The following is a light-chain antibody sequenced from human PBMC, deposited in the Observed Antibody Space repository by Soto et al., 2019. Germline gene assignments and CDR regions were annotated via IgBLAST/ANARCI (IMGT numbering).Light chain of an antibody. Sequence: IRMTQSPSSLTPSTGDRVTITXRASHGIITYLTWYQQKPGXAPKXXXYAXSTFQSGGPSRLSGSGSGTDFTLTISCLQSEDFASYYCQQYYSYPRTFGQGTRLEIK. CDR3: QQYYSYPRT. J-gene: IGKJ5*01. CDR1: HGIITY. V-gene: IGKV1-8*01. CDR2: AXS.